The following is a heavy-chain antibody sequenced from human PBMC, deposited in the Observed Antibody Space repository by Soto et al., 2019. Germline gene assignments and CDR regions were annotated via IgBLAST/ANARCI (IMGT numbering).Heavy chain of an antibody. CDR1: GFTVSSNY. CDR3: ESDRKLAAASV. D-gene: IGHD6-13*01. J-gene: IGHJ3*01. CDR2: IYSGGST. V-gene: IGHV3-66*01. Sequence: EVQLVESGGGLVQPGGSLRLSCAASGFTVSSNYMSWVRQAPGKGLEWVSVIYSGGSTYYADSVKGRFTISRDNSKNTLDLQINSLSAEDTAVYYGESDRKLAAASVWGQGTMVTVSS.